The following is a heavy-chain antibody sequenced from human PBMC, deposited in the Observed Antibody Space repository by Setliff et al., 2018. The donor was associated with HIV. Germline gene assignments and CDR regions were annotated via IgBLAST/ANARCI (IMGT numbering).Heavy chain of an antibody. CDR3: ARDNNGCYIY. CDR2: IYYSGTT. Sequence: KPSETLSLTCTVSGGSISSHYWSWIRQPPGKGLEWIGSIYYSGTTIYNPSLKSRVTISVDTSKNQFSLKLSSVTAADTAIYYCARDNNGCYIYWGQGTLVTVSS. V-gene: IGHV4-59*11. D-gene: IGHD6-19*01. J-gene: IGHJ4*02. CDR1: GGSISSHY.